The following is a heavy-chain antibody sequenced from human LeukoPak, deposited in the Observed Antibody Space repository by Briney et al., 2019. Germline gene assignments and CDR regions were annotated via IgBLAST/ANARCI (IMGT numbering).Heavy chain of an antibody. V-gene: IGHV4-59*01. Sequence: SETLSLTCTVSGGSISDYYWSWIRQPPGKGLEHIGYIYYSGSTNYNPSLRSRVTISVDTSKNQFSLKLSSVTAADTAVYYCARGGAARPDYWGQGTLVTVSS. CDR1: GGSISDYY. CDR3: ARGGAARPDY. CDR2: IYYSGST. J-gene: IGHJ4*02. D-gene: IGHD6-6*01.